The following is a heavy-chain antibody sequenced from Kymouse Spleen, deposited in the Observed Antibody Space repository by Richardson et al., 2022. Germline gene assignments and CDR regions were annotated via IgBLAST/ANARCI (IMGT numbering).Heavy chain of an antibody. D-gene: IGHD6-6*01. CDR3: ARSIAARPGFDY. Sequence: QVQLVESGGGVVQPGRSLRLSCAASGFTFSSYGMHWVRQAPGKGLEWVAVIWYDGSNKYYADSVKGRFTISRDNSKNTLYLQMNSLRAEDTAVYYCARSIAARPGFDYWGQGTLVTVSS. V-gene: IGHV3-33*01. CDR1: GFTFSSYG. J-gene: IGHJ4*02. CDR2: IWYDGSNK.